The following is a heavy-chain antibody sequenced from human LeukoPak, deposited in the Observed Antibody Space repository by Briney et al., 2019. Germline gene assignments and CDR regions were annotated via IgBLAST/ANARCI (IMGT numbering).Heavy chain of an antibody. J-gene: IGHJ4*02. Sequence: GESLKISCKASVFSFTNYWIAWVRQTPGQGLEWMGSIYPGDSDTRYSPSFQGQVTISADKSIKTAYLQWSSLKASDTAIYYCARRGGGSSGGFYFDYWGQGSLVTVSS. V-gene: IGHV5-51*01. CDR1: VFSFTNYW. CDR3: ARRGGGSSGGFYFDY. D-gene: IGHD2-15*01. CDR2: IYPGDSDT.